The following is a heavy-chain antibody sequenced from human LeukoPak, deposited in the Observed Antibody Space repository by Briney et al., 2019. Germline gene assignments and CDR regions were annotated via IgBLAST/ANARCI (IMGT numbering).Heavy chain of an antibody. V-gene: IGHV4-39*01. D-gene: IGHD1-1*01. Sequence: SETLSLTCTVSGGSISSSSYYWGWIRQPPGKGLEWIGSIYYSGSTYYNPSLKSRVTISVDTSKNQFSLKLSSVTAADTAVYYCARTTTLLYYYYYYMDVWGKGTTVTVSS. J-gene: IGHJ6*03. CDR2: IYYSGST. CDR1: GGSISSSSYY. CDR3: ARTTTLLYYYYYYMDV.